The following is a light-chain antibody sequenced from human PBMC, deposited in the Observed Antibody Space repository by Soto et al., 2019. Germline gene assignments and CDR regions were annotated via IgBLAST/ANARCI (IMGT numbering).Light chain of an antibody. CDR3: QHYGSSPRT. CDR2: GAS. J-gene: IGKJ1*01. Sequence: EIVLTQSPGTLSLSPGARATLSCRASQSVSSSYLAWYQRKPGQAPRLLIYGASSRATGIPDRFSGSGSGTDFNLTISRLEPEDFVMYYCQHYGSSPRTFGQGTKVEI. CDR1: QSVSSSY. V-gene: IGKV3-20*01.